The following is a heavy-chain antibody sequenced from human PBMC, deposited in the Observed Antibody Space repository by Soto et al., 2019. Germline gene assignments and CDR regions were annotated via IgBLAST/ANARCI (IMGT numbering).Heavy chain of an antibody. CDR2: ITPLFGTE. J-gene: IGHJ4*01. D-gene: IGHD3-3*01. V-gene: IGHV1-69*06. Sequence: QVHLVQSGAEVKKHGSSVKVSCKASGGSFSTYAINWLRQAPGQGLEWMGGITPLFGTENYAQNFQDRFTFTADKATTTAYMEVRSLTSEDTAVYYCATGFWSGPIAHYFDYWGQGTLVTVSS. CDR3: ATGFWSGPIAHYFDY. CDR1: GGSFSTYA.